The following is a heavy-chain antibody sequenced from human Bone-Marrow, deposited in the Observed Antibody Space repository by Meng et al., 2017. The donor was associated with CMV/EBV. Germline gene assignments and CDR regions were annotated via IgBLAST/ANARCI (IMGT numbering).Heavy chain of an antibody. J-gene: IGHJ4*02. CDR2: MNPNSGNT. CDR3: ARVGERSGSYACVY. V-gene: IGHV1-8*01. CDR1: GYTFTSYD. D-gene: IGHD1-26*01. Sequence: ASVKVSCKASGYTFTSYDFNWVRQATGQGLEWMGWMNPNSGNTGYAQKFQGRVTMTRNTSISTAYMELSSLRSEDTAVYYCARVGERSGSYACVYWLQGTLVTVPS.